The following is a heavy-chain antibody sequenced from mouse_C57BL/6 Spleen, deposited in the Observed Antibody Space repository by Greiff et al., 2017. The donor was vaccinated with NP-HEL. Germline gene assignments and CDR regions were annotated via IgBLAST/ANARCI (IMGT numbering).Heavy chain of an antibody. CDR1: GYSFTGYY. V-gene: IGHV1-42*01. CDR3: ARSTAQVLFDY. J-gene: IGHJ2*01. CDR2: INPSTGGT. D-gene: IGHD3-2*02. Sequence: EVQLQQSGPELVKPGASVKISCKASGYSFTGYYMNWVKQSPEKSLEWIGEINPSTGGTTYNQKFKAKATLTVDKSSSTAYMQLKSLTSEDSAVYYCARSTAQVLFDYWGQGTTLTVSS.